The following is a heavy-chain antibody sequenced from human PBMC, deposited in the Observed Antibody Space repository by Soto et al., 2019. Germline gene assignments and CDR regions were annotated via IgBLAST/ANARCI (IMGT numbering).Heavy chain of an antibody. CDR1: VGTFSGYR. Sequence: SEKVSCNASVGTFSGYRINLVRQAPGQGLEWVGGIVPIYRTADYAQKFQGRVTITADESARTSYMELRSLKSQDTAVYYCVRDSGAKLSSSWGQGTLVTVSS. V-gene: IGHV1-69*13. CDR3: VRDSGAKLSSS. J-gene: IGHJ4*02. D-gene: IGHD6-13*01. CDR2: IVPIYRTA.